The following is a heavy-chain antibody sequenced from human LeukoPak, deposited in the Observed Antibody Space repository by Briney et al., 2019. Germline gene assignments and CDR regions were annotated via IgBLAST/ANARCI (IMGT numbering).Heavy chain of an antibody. V-gene: IGHV5-51*01. D-gene: IGHD4-17*01. Sequence: GESLKISCQGSGYSFTSYWIGWARQVRGQGLECMGMIYPGTSDTRSRPSFPSHVTISADKSISTAYLQWSSLKASDTAMYYCARTTTFDYWGQGTLVTVSS. CDR2: IYPGTSDT. J-gene: IGHJ4*02. CDR3: ARTTTFDY. CDR1: GYSFTSYW.